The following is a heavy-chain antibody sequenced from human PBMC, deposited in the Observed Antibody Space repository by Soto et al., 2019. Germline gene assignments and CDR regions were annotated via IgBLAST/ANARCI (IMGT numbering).Heavy chain of an antibody. CDR1: GGTFSSYA. CDR2: IIPIFGTA. CDR3: ARGPPYYYDSSGYGKYFDY. V-gene: IGHV1-69*13. J-gene: IGHJ4*02. Sequence: SVKVSCKASGGTFSSYAISWVRQAPGQGLEWMGGIIPIFGTANYAQKFQGRVTITADESTSTAYMELSSLRSEDTAVYYCARGPPYYYDSSGYGKYFDYWGQGTLVTVSS. D-gene: IGHD3-22*01.